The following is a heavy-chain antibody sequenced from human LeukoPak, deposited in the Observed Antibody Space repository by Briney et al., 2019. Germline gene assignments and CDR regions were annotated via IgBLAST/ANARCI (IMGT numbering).Heavy chain of an antibody. CDR1: GGTFSRYA. CDR3: AGDFGILSSSDSLFDP. CDR2: IIPIFGIA. D-gene: IGHD6-25*01. Sequence: SVKVSCKASGGTFSRYAISWVRQAPGQGLEWMGRIIPIFGIANYAQKFQGRVTITADKSTSTAYMELSSLRSEDTAVYYCAGDFGILSSSDSLFDPWGQGTPVTVSS. V-gene: IGHV1-69*04. J-gene: IGHJ5*02.